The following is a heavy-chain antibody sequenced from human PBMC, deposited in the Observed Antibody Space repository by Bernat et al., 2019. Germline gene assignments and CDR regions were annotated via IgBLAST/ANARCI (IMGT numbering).Heavy chain of an antibody. CDR3: AREAYDDIWGSYRPPNYFDY. Sequence: QVQLQQWGAELLKPSETLSLTCAVYGGSFSGYYWSWIRHPSGNGLEWIGEINHSGSTNCNPSLKRRVTISVDRSKNQFSLRLTYVTAANTAVYYCAREAYDDIWGSYRPPNYFDYWGQGMLVTVSS. V-gene: IGHV4-34*01. J-gene: IGHJ4*02. CDR2: INHSGST. D-gene: IGHD3-16*02. CDR1: GGSFSGYY.